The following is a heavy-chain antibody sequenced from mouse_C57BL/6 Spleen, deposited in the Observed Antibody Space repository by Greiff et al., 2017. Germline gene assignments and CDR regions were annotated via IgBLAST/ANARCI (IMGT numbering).Heavy chain of an antibody. Sequence: VQLQQPGAELVMPGASVKLSCKASGYTFTSYWMHWVKQRPGQGLEWIGEIDPSDSYTNYNQKFKGKSTLTVDKSSSTAYMQLSSLTSEDSAVYYCARFITTVVATGYFDYWGQGTTLTVSS. CDR1: GYTFTSYW. J-gene: IGHJ2*01. V-gene: IGHV1-69*01. CDR2: IDPSDSYT. D-gene: IGHD1-1*01. CDR3: ARFITTVVATGYFDY.